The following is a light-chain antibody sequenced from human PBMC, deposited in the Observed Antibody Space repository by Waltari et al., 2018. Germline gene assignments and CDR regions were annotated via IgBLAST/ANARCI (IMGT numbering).Light chain of an antibody. Sequence: DIQMTQSPSSLSAFVGDRVTITCRASQSIRGLLNWYQQKPGKAPERLINTASSLQSGVPARVSGSASGTAFTLTISSLQPEDFVTYYCQQSSSLPYTFGQGTKLEIK. CDR2: TAS. CDR1: QSIRGL. CDR3: QQSSSLPYT. V-gene: IGKV1-39*01. J-gene: IGKJ2*01.